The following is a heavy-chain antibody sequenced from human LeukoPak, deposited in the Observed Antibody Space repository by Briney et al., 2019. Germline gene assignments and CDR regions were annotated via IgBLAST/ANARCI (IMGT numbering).Heavy chain of an antibody. CDR1: AYTFTAYY. V-gene: IGHV1-2*02. J-gene: IGHJ4*02. CDR3: ARPRISSGYIYAYLY. D-gene: IGHD5-18*01. Sequence: ASVSVSFTASAYTFTAYYMHWVRQAPGQGLDWMGWINPNTGDTNYSQTFQGRVTMTRDTSINTAYMELSRRRSDDTAVYYCARPRISSGYIYAYLYWGQGTLVTVSS. CDR2: INPNTGDT.